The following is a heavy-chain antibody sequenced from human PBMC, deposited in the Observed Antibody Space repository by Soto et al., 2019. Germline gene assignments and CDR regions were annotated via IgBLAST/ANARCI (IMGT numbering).Heavy chain of an antibody. Sequence: QVQLVQSGGGVVQPGRSLRLSCVASGFIFSTYGMHWVRQVPGKGLEWVAHISYDGSNEYYADSVKGRFTVSRDNAKNTLDLQMNGLKTEDTALYYCTKESIVGTTWGYFESWGQGALVIVSS. D-gene: IGHD1-1*01. CDR1: GFIFSTYG. CDR2: ISYDGSNE. J-gene: IGHJ4*02. V-gene: IGHV3-30*18. CDR3: TKESIVGTTWGYFES.